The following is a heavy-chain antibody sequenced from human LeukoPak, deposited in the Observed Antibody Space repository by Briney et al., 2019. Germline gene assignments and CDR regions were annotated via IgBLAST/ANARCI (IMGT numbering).Heavy chain of an antibody. CDR3: AKDRGSSGWYGRFDY. D-gene: IGHD6-19*01. V-gene: IGHV3-23*01. Sequence: PGGSLRLSCAASGFTFSSYAMSWVRQAPGKGLEWVSAISGSGGSTYYADSVKGRFTISRDNSKNTLYLQMNSLRAEDTAVYYCAKDRGSSGWYGRFDYWGQGTLVTVSS. CDR2: ISGSGGST. CDR1: GFTFSSYA. J-gene: IGHJ4*02.